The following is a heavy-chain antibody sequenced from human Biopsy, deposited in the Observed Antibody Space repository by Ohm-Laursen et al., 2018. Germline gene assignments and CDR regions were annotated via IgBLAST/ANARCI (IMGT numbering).Heavy chain of an antibody. J-gene: IGHJ3*02. Sequence: TLSLTCTVSGGLISTYYWNWIRQPAGKALEWIGRTYNTGGTNYNPSLQSRVTMSVDTSKNQFSLKMSSVTAADTAVYYCARDLPYYENSGYGAFDMWGQGTMVTVSS. CDR3: ARDLPYYENSGYGAFDM. CDR2: TYNTGGT. D-gene: IGHD3-22*01. CDR1: GGLISTYY. V-gene: IGHV4-4*07.